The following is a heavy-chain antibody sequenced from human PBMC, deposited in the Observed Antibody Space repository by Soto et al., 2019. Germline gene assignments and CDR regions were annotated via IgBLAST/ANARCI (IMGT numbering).Heavy chain of an antibody. CDR2: IYSGGST. J-gene: IGHJ4*02. CDR1: GFTVSSNY. D-gene: IGHD1-26*01. V-gene: IGHV3-53*04. CDR3: ARVFVEWELYYFDY. Sequence: EVQLVESGGGLVQPGGSLRLSCAASGFTVSSNYMSWVRQAPGKGLEWVSVIYSGGSTYYADSVKGRFTISRHNSKNTLYLQMNSLRAEDTAVYYCARVFVEWELYYFDYWGQGTLVTVSS.